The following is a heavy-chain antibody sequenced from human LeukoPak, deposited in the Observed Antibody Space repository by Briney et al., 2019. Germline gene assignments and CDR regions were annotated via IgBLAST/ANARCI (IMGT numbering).Heavy chain of an antibody. V-gene: IGHV3-11*06. D-gene: IGHD6-19*01. Sequence: GGSLRLSCAASGFTFSDYYMSWIRQAPGKGLEWVSYISSSSSCTNYADSVKGRFTISRDNAKNSLYLQMNSLRAEDTAVYYCARVLGSGWFFDYWGQGTLVTVSS. J-gene: IGHJ4*02. CDR1: GFTFSDYY. CDR3: ARVLGSGWFFDY. CDR2: ISSSSSCT.